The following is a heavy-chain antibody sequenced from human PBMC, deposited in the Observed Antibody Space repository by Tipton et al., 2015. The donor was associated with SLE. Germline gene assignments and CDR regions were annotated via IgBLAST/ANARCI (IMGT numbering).Heavy chain of an antibody. Sequence: QVQLVQSGAEVKKPGASVKVSCKASGYTFTSYYMHWVRQAPGQGLEWMGIINPSGGSTSYAQKFQGRVTMTRDTSTSTVYMELSSLRSEDTAVYYCARSKFMVQGVTGFDYWGQGTLVTVSS. CDR2: INPSGGST. CDR1: GYTFTSYY. CDR3: ARSKFMVQGVTGFDY. D-gene: IGHD3-10*01. V-gene: IGHV1-46*01. J-gene: IGHJ4*02.